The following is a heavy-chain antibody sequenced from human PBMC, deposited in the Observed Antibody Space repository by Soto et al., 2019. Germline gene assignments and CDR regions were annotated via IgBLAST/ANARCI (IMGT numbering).Heavy chain of an antibody. CDR3: AHEMARLALTRNWVAP. CDR1: GFTFTSYA. Sequence: VQLLESGGGLVQPGGSLRLSCAASGFTFTSYAMSWVRQAPGRGLEWVSSISGGGGSADYADSVKGRFTGSRDNSKESLDLETSTLRAEDTPVSYCAHEMARLALTRNWVAPWGQGTLVTVSS. J-gene: IGHJ5*02. V-gene: IGHV3-23*01. CDR2: ISGGGGSA. D-gene: IGHD3-9*01.